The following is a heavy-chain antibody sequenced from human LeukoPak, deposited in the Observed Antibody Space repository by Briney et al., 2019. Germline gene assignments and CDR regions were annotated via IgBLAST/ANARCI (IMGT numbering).Heavy chain of an antibody. CDR1: GGSFCGYY. D-gene: IGHD1-26*01. CDR2: INHRGST. J-gene: IGHJ4*02. V-gene: IGHV4-34*01. CDR3: ARGSQVGYNY. Sequence: SETLSLTCAVYGGSFCGYYWSWIRQPPGKGLEWIGEINHRGSTNYNPSLKSRVTISVDTSKNQFSLKLSSVTAADTAVYYCARGSQVGYNYWGQGTLVTVSS.